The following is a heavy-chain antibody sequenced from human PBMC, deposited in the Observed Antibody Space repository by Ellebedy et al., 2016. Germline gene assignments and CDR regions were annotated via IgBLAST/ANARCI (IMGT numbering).Heavy chain of an antibody. D-gene: IGHD3-10*01. V-gene: IGHV2-5*01. CDR1: EFSPNSVGG. CDR2: IYWNDAK. CDR3: AHFVSYYYGAGRVFMEKTFDI. J-gene: IGHJ3*02. Sequence: SGPTLVKPTQTLTLTCTLSEFSPNSVGGVAWIRQPPGEALEWLALIYWNDAKLYSPTLESRLAITKDTSRKQVHLTMTNMDPVDTATYYCAHFVSYYYGAGRVFMEKTFDIWGQGTKVTVSS.